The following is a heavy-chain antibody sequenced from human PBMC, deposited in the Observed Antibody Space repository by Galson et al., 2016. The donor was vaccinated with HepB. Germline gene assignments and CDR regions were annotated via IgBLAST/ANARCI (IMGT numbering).Heavy chain of an antibody. Sequence: SLRLSCATSGFSFSDHYMDWVRQTPGKGLEWVGRTRNKANSYTTEYAASVKGRFTISRDDSKNSLFLQMHSLKTEDTAVYYCTLWARGGMDVWGQGTTVTVSS. CDR1: GFSFSDHY. CDR2: TRNKANSYTT. V-gene: IGHV3-72*01. J-gene: IGHJ6*02. D-gene: IGHD7-27*01. CDR3: TLWARGGMDV.